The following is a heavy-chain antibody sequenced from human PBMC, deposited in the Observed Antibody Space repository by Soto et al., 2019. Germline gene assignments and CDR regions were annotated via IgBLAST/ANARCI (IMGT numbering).Heavy chain of an antibody. D-gene: IGHD6-19*01. CDR2: IYYSGTT. Sequence: SSEALSLTCTVSGGSISNYYWSWIRQPPGKGLEWIAYIYYSGTTNYNPSLESRVTISVDTSKNQFSLKVSSVTAADTAVYYRARVGAVAGRFYFDYWGQGTLVTVSS. CDR1: GGSISNYY. V-gene: IGHV4-59*01. CDR3: ARVGAVAGRFYFDY. J-gene: IGHJ4*02.